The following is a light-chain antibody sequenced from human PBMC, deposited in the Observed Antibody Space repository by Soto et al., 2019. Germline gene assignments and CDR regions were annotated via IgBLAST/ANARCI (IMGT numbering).Light chain of an antibody. J-gene: IGKJ1*01. Sequence: EIVMTQSPATLSVYPGERATLSCRASQSVSSNLAWYQQKPGQAPRLLIYGASTRATGIPARFSGSGSGTEFTLTIRGLQSEDVAAYYCQQYNNWPRTFRQGTTVDTK. CDR1: QSVSSN. CDR3: QQYNNWPRT. V-gene: IGKV3-15*01. CDR2: GAS.